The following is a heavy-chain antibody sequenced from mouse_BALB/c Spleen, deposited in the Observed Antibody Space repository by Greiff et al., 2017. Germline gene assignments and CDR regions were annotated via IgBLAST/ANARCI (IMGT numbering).Heavy chain of an antibody. CDR3: ANLPPFAY. CDR2: IDPANGNT. CDR1: GFNIKDTY. V-gene: IGHV14-3*02. J-gene: IGHJ3*01. Sequence: VQLQQSGAELVKPGASVKLSCTASGFNIKDTYMHWVKQRPEQGLEWIGRIDPANGNTKYDPKFQGKATITADTSSNTAYLQLSSLTSEDTAVYYCANLPPFAYWGQGTLVTVSA. D-gene: IGHD2-1*01.